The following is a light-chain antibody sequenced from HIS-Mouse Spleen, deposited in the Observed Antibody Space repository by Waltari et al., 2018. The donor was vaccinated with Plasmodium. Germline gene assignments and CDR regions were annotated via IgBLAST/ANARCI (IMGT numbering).Light chain of an antibody. CDR3: MIWPSNASGV. J-gene: IGLJ3*02. CDR1: SDINVGSYN. V-gene: IGLV5-37*01. Sequence: QPVLTQPPSSSASPGESARLTCTLPSDINVGSYNIYWYQQKPGRPPRYLLYYYYDSDKGQGSGVPSLFSGSKYASCKAGFLLTAGLQSEDEADYSCMIWPSNASGVFGGGTKLTVL. CDR2: YYYDSDK.